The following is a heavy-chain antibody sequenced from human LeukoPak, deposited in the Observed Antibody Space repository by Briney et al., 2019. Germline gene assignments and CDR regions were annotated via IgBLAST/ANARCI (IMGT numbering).Heavy chain of an antibody. J-gene: IGHJ4*02. CDR3: AKDFFRSGSFHFDY. D-gene: IGHD1-26*01. CDR2: IWYDGSNK. CDR1: GFTFSSYG. V-gene: IGHV3-33*06. Sequence: GGSLRLSCAAFGFTFSSYGMHWVRQAPGKGLEWVAVIWYDGSNKYYADSVKGRFTISRDNSKNTLYLQMNSLRAEDTAVYYCAKDFFRSGSFHFDYWGQGTLVTVSS.